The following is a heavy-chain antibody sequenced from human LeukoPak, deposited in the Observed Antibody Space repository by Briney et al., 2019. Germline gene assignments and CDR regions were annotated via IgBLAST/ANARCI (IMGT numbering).Heavy chain of an antibody. D-gene: IGHD6-13*01. Sequence: GGSLRLSCAASGFTFSGYRMNWVRQAPGKGPEWVAYITANNTTKYYADSVKGRFTISRDNAKKSLFLQMNSLRAEDTAVYYCAAASAFSSSWRSWGQGTVVTVSS. CDR2: ITANNTTK. CDR3: AAASAFSSSWRS. V-gene: IGHV3-48*01. J-gene: IGHJ5*02. CDR1: GFTFSGYR.